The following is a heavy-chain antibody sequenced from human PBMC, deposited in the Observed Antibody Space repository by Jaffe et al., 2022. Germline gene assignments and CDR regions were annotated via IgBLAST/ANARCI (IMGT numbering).Heavy chain of an antibody. CDR2: ISSSGSTI. D-gene: IGHD3-10*01. Sequence: EVQLVESGGGLVQPGGSLRLSCAASGFTFSSYEMNWVRQAPGKGLEWVSYISSSGSTIYYADSVKGRFTISRDNAKNSLYLQMNSLRAEDTAVYYCARDLLLWFGEPYNAFDIWGQGTMVTVSS. CDR3: ARDLLLWFGEPYNAFDI. J-gene: IGHJ3*02. V-gene: IGHV3-48*03. CDR1: GFTFSSYE.